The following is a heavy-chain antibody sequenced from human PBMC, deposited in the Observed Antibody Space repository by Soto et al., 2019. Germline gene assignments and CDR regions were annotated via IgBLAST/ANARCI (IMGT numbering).Heavy chain of an antibody. CDR2: INSKTDGGIT. V-gene: IGHV3-15*01. CDR1: GFTCSNAW. Sequence: RLSYCGSGFTCSNAWKNWVCQAPRKGLEWVGRINSKTDGGITDYDAPVKGSFTISRDASKDTLYLQMNSLKTEDTAVYYCTTDPRPVVVPATTDDPWGQGTRDSVS. D-gene: IGHD2-2*01. CDR3: TTDPRPVVVPATTDDP. J-gene: IGHJ5*02.